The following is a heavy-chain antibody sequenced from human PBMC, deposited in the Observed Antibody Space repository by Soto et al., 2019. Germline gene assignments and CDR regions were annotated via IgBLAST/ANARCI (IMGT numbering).Heavy chain of an antibody. CDR2: ISGSSRYT. J-gene: IGHJ4*02. CDR3: ARHTSGWHYYDY. Sequence: GSLRLSCAASGFNFSDHYMNWIRQAPGKGLEWVSYISGSSRYTNFADSVKGRFTISRDNAKNSLYLQMNSLRAEDTAVYYCARHTSGWHYYDYWGQGTPVTVSS. D-gene: IGHD6-19*01. V-gene: IGHV3-11*06. CDR1: GFNFSDHY.